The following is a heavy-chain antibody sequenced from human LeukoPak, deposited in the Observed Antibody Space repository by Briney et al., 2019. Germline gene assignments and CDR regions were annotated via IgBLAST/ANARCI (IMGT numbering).Heavy chain of an antibody. CDR3: AKDGQSFNSMYDYFDS. CDR2: IVCGDT. J-gene: IGHJ4*02. Sequence: SGGTLSLSCSASGFTFRNFTISWVPQAPGKGLVWVLFIVCGDTNYADSFKGRFTISRDDSRSTVYLQMSSLRAEDTAVYYCAKDGQSFNSMYDYFDSWGQGTLVTVSS. V-gene: IGHV3-23*03. CDR1: GFTFRNFT. D-gene: IGHD2-8*01.